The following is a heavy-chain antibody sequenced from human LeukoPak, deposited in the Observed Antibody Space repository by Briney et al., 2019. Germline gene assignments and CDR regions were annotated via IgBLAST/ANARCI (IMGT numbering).Heavy chain of an antibody. V-gene: IGHV3-72*01. CDR2: TRNKANSYTT. CDR1: GFTFSDHY. CDR3: ARVLGYSGYDLAY. Sequence: GGSLRPSCAASGFTFSDHYMDWVRQAPGKGLEWVGRTRNKANSYTTEYAASVKGRFTISRDDSKNSLYLQMNSLKTEDTAVYYCARVLGYSGYDLAYWGQGTLVTVSS. D-gene: IGHD5-12*01. J-gene: IGHJ4*02.